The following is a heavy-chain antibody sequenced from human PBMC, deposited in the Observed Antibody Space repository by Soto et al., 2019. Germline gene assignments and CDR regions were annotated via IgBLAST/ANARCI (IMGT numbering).Heavy chain of an antibody. CDR2: IWYDGSNK. J-gene: IGHJ4*03. D-gene: IGHD3-22*01. V-gene: IGHV3-33*01. Sequence: GGSLRLSCAASGFTFSSYGMHWVRQAPGKGLEWVAVIWYDGSNKYYADSVKGRFTISRDNSKNTLYLQMNSLRAEDTAVYYCASQIVVVSQFDYWGQGTTVTVSS. CDR1: GFTFSSYG. CDR3: ASQIVVVSQFDY.